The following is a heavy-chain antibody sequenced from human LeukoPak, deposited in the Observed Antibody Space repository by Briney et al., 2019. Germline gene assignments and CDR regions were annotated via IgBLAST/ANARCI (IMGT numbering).Heavy chain of an antibody. CDR3: AKDSGSYYSPIDY. CDR2: ISGSGGST. V-gene: IGHV3-23*01. Sequence: GGSLRLSCAASGFTFSSYAMSWVRQAPGKGLEWVSAISGSGGSTYYADSVKGRLTISRDNSKNTLYLQMNSLRAEDTAVYYCAKDSGSYYSPIDYWGQGTLVTVSS. J-gene: IGHJ4*02. D-gene: IGHD3-10*01. CDR1: GFTFSSYA.